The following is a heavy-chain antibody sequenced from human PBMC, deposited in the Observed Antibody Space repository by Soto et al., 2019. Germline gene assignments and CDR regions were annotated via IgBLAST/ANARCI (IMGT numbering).Heavy chain of an antibody. CDR2: INPSGGST. CDR3: ARVASLQNYHYYMAV. Sequence: ASVKVSWKASGYTFTSYYMHWVRQAPGQGLEWMGIINPSGGSTSYAQKFQGRVTMTRDTSTSTVYMELSSLRSEDTAVYYCARVASLQNYHYYMAVWGKGTTVTVSS. D-gene: IGHD4-4*01. V-gene: IGHV1-46*03. J-gene: IGHJ6*03. CDR1: GYTFTSYY.